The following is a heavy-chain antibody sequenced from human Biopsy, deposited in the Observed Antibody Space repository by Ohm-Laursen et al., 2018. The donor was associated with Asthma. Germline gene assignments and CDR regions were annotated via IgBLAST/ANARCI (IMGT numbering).Heavy chain of an antibody. CDR3: ARQSGQEYGDSIPFDT. J-gene: IGHJ3*02. Sequence: SLRLSCAASGFVFSQCGIRWVRQGPGKGLEWVALVSSDGHNKYYEDSVKGRFTISRDNSRNRLYLQINSLTVEDSAVYFCARQSGQEYGDSIPFDTWGQGTKVAVSS. D-gene: IGHD3-22*01. CDR2: VSSDGHNK. CDR1: GFVFSQCG. V-gene: IGHV3-30*03.